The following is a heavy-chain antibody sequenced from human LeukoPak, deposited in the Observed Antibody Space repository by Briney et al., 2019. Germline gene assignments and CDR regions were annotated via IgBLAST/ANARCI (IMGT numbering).Heavy chain of an antibody. CDR2: ISYDGSNE. Sequence: GGSLRLSCAASGFTFSGYAMHWVRQAPGKGLEWVAVISYDGSNEYYAHSVKGRFTISRDNSKNTLYLQMNSLSVEDTAVYYCARVGYYASGPFSYFDYWGQGTLVTVSS. D-gene: IGHD3-10*01. CDR3: ARVGYYASGPFSYFDY. CDR1: GFTFSGYA. J-gene: IGHJ4*02. V-gene: IGHV3-30-3*01.